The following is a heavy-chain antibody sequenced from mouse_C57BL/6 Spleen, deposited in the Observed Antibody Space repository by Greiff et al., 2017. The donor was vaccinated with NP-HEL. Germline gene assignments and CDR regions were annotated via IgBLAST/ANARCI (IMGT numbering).Heavy chain of an antibody. CDR3: ARGLYYGSSYPHFDY. J-gene: IGHJ2*01. CDR2: ISDGGSYT. D-gene: IGHD1-1*01. CDR1: VFTFSSYA. V-gene: IGHV5-4*03. Sequence: EVKLVESGGGLVKPGGSLKLSCAASVFTFSSYAMSCVRQTPEKRLAWVATISDGGSYTYYPDNVKGRFTISRDNAKNNLYLQMSHLKSEDTAMYYCARGLYYGSSYPHFDYWGQGTTLTVSS.